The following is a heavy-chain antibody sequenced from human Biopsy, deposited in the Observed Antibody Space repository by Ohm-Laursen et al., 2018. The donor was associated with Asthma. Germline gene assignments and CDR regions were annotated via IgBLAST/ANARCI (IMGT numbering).Heavy chain of an antibody. D-gene: IGHD6-19*01. CDR1: GGTFSNFA. V-gene: IGHV1-69*01. CDR3: ARCQVGYSSGWSLLLKKIYYSGMDV. Sequence: GPSVKVSCNAPGGTFSNFAISWVRQAAGQGIEWPGGIMTVFGTTNYAQRFQGRVTITADESTSTAYMEVTSLRSEDTAIYYCARCQVGYSSGWSLLLKKIYYSGMDVWGQGTAVTVSS. CDR2: IMTVFGTT. J-gene: IGHJ6*02.